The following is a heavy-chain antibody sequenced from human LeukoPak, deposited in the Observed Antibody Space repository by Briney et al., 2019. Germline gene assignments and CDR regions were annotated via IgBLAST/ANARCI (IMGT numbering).Heavy chain of an antibody. CDR2: ISGYNGNT. D-gene: IGHD5-18*01. J-gene: IGHJ6*03. CDR3: ARDLDVDTAMVPGYMDV. Sequence: GASVKVSCKASGYTFTSYGISWVRQAPGLGLEWMGWISGYNGNTKYAQKLQGRVTMTTGTSTSTAYMELRALRSDDTAVYFCARDLDVDTAMVPGYMDVWGKGTTVTVSS. CDR1: GYTFTSYG. V-gene: IGHV1-18*01.